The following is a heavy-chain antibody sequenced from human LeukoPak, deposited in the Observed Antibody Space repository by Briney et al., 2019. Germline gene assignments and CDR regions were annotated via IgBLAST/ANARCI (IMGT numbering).Heavy chain of an antibody. CDR1: GFTFSKSG. D-gene: IGHD2-8*02. Sequence: GGSLRLSCAASGFTFSKSGMNWVRQALGKGLEWVSTISDSGGSTYYADSVKGRFTISRDNSKNTLFLQMNSLRVDDTAIYYCATYRQVLLPFESWGQGTLVTVSS. CDR2: ISDSGGST. CDR3: ATYRQVLLPFES. J-gene: IGHJ4*02. V-gene: IGHV3-23*01.